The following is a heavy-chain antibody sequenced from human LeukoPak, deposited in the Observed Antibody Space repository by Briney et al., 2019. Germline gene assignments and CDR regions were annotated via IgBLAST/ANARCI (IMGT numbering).Heavy chain of an antibody. CDR2: TYSDGSI. Sequence: GGSLTLFCAPSGFTVNSNYMGCVRQAPGEGLEWVSLTYSDGSIYYADSGKGRFTVSRDNSENSLYLQMNTLRVEDTAVYYCAKGEKGIGAAFDIWGQGTMVTVSS. D-gene: IGHD3-16*01. J-gene: IGHJ3*02. CDR1: GFTVNSNY. CDR3: AKGEKGIGAAFDI. V-gene: IGHV3-53*01.